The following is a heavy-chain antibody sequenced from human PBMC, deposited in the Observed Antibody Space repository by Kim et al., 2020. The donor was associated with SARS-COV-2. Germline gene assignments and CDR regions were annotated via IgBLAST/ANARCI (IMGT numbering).Heavy chain of an antibody. CDR3: ARDGHYYDSSGSWFDP. V-gene: IGHV3-21*01. D-gene: IGHD3-22*01. J-gene: IGHJ5*02. Sequence: SVKGRFTISRDNAKNALYLQMNSLRAEDTAVYYCARDGHYYDSSGSWFDPWGQGTLVTVYS.